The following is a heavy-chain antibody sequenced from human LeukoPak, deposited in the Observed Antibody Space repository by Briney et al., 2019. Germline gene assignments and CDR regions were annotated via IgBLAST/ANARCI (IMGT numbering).Heavy chain of an antibody. CDR3: ARDGVSGYTTSWYDY. CDR2: IKQDGSER. J-gene: IGHJ4*02. V-gene: IGHV3-7*01. Sequence: GGSLRLSCAASGFTFSNYWMSWVRQAPGRGLEWVANIKQDGSERYYVDSVKGRFTVSRDNAKNSPYLQMNSLRAEDTAVYSCARDGVSGYTTSWYDYWGQGTLVTVSS. D-gene: IGHD6-13*01. CDR1: GFTFSNYW.